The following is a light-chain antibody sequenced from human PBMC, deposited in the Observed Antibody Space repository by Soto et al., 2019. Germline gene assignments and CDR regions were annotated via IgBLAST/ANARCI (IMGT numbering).Light chain of an antibody. V-gene: IGKV3-20*01. J-gene: IGKJ4*01. Sequence: EIVLTQSPGTLSLSPGERATLSCRASQSVSSSDLAWYQQKPGQAPRLLIYGASSRATGIPDRFSRSGAGTDFTLTIRSLEPDDFAVDYCQQYGSSLLTFGAGAKVEIK. CDR3: QQYGSSLLT. CDR1: QSVSSSD. CDR2: GAS.